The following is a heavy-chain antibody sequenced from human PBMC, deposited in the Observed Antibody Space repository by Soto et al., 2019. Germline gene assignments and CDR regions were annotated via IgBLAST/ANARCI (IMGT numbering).Heavy chain of an antibody. J-gene: IGHJ5*02. CDR1: AVAFSSYS. CDR2: ISSSSSYI. V-gene: IGHV3-21*01. CDR3: ARDPGSGSIRFGP. D-gene: IGHD3-10*01. Sequence: GGSLRLSCAASAVAFSSYSMNWVRQVPGKGLEWVSSISSSSSYIYYADSVKGRFIISRDNAKNSLYLQMNSLRAEDTAVYYCARDPGSGSIRFGPWGQGTLVTVSS.